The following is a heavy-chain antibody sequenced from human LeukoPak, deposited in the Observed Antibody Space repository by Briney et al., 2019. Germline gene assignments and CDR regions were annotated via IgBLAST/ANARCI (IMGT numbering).Heavy chain of an antibody. CDR2: IKRKPDGGTT. CDR1: GFSFSNYA. D-gene: IGHD5-18*01. J-gene: IGHJ4*02. Sequence: PGGSLRLSCAASGFSFSNYAMSWVRQAPGKGLEWVGRIKRKPDGGTTDYAAPVKGRFTISRDDSKNTLYMEMNSLKTEDTAVYYCTSRGFSYGYDFDYWGQGTPVTVSS. CDR3: TSRGFSYGYDFDY. V-gene: IGHV3-15*01.